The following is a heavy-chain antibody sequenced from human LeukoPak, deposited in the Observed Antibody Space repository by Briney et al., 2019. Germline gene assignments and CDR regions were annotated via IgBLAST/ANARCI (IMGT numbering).Heavy chain of an antibody. CDR3: AKDVTGTGAFDI. V-gene: IGHV3-9*01. J-gene: IGHJ3*02. CDR1: GFTFDDYA. D-gene: IGHD1-7*01. Sequence: GGSLRLSCAASGFTFDDYAMHWVRQRPGKGLEWVSGITWNSGTIGYADSVKGLFTISRDNAKNSLYLQMNSLRAEDTALHYCAKDVTGTGAFDIWGQGTMVTVSS. CDR2: ITWNSGTI.